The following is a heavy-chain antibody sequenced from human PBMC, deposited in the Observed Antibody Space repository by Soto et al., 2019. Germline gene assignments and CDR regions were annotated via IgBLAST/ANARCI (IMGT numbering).Heavy chain of an antibody. CDR3: ARHEEEEYYFDY. CDR2: IYYSGST. J-gene: IGHJ4*02. V-gene: IGHV4-61*05. CDR1: GGSISSSSYY. Sequence: PSETLSLTCTVSGGSISSSSYYWGWIHQPPGKGLEWIGYIYYSGSTHYNPPLKSRVTISVDTSKNQFSLKLSSVTAADTAVYYCARHEEEEYYFDYWGQGTLVTVS.